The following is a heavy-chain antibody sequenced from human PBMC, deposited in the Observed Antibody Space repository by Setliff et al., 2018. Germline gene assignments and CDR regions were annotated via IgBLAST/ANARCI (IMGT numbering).Heavy chain of an antibody. CDR2: IKQDGSEE. J-gene: IGHJ6*02. D-gene: IGHD2-21*02. V-gene: IGHV3-7*01. Sequence: PGGSLRLSCAASGFTFSSYWMSWVRQAPGKGLEWVANIKQDGSEEYYVDSVKGRFTISRDNAKNSLYLQMNSLRAEDTAVYYCARGGWRYCGGDCYSRSYYYYGMDVWGQGTTVTVSS. CDR3: ARGGWRYCGGDCYSRSYYYYGMDV. CDR1: GFTFSSYW.